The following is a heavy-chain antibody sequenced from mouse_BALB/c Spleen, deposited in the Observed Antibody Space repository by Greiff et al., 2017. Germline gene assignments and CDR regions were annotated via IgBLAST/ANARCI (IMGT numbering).Heavy chain of an antibody. CDR1: GYTFTSYW. CDR2: IYPGSGST. J-gene: IGHJ2*01. Sequence: LQQPGSELVRPGASVKLSCKASGYTFTSYWMHWVKQRHGQGLEWIGNIYPGSGSTNYDEKFKSKGTLTVDTSSSTAYMHLSSLTSEDSAVYYCTRSAYRYDGFDYWGQGTTRTVSA. CDR3: TRSAYRYDGFDY. V-gene: IGHV1S22*01. D-gene: IGHD2-14*01.